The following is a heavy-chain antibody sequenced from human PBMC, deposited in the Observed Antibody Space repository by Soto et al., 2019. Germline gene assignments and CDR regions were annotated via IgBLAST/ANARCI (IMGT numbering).Heavy chain of an antibody. V-gene: IGHV4-34*01. CDR3: AGETGAGGDY. Sequence: SETLSLTCAVYGGSFSGYYWSWIRQPPGKGLEWIGEINHSGSTNYNPSLKSRVTISVDTSKNQFSLKRSSVTAADTAVYYCAGETGAGGDYWGQGTLVTVSS. J-gene: IGHJ4*02. CDR1: GGSFSGYY. CDR2: INHSGST. D-gene: IGHD7-27*01.